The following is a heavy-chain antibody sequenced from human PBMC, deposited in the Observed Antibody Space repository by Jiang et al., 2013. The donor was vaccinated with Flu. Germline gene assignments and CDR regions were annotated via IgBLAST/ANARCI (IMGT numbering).Heavy chain of an antibody. V-gene: IGHV1-46*01. Sequence: EVKKPGASVKVSCKASGYTFTSYYMHWVRQAPGQGLEWMGIINPSGGSTSYAQKFQGRVTMTRDTSTSTVYMELSSLRSEDTAVYYCARDPSHITGTTRAFDIWGQGTMVTVSS. J-gene: IGHJ3*02. CDR2: INPSGGST. CDR3: ARDPSHITGTTRAFDI. D-gene: IGHD1-20*01. CDR1: GYTFTSYY.